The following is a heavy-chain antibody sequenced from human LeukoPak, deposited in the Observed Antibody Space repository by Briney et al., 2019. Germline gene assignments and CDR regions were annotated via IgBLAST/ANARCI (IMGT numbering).Heavy chain of an antibody. D-gene: IGHD1-26*01. CDR3: ASGSYHEH. Sequence: GGSLTLSCAASGFSFSTSAMHWVRQAPGKGLEWVAVMSYDGNYKHHADSVKGRFTISRDNSRNTLSLQMSSLRGEDTAVYYCASGSYHEHWGQGTLVTVSS. CDR2: MSYDGNYK. V-gene: IGHV3-30*15. J-gene: IGHJ4*01. CDR1: GFSFSTSA.